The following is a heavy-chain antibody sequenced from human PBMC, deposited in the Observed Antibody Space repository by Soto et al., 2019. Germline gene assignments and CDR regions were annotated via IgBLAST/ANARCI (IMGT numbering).Heavy chain of an antibody. CDR1: GGTFSSYA. J-gene: IGHJ3*02. CDR3: ATQHYDFWSGSLYDAFDI. D-gene: IGHD3-3*01. CDR2: IIPIFGTA. V-gene: IGHV1-69*05. Sequence: SVKVSCKASGGTFSSYAISWVRQAPGQGLEWMGGIIPIFGTANYAQKFQGRVTITTDESTSTAYMELSSLRSEDTAVYYCATQHYDFWSGSLYDAFDIWGQGTMVTVSS.